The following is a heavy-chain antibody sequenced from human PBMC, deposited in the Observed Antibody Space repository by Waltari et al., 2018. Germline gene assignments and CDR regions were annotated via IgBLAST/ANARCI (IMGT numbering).Heavy chain of an antibody. Sequence: QVQLVESGGGVVQPGRSLRLSCAASGFTFSSYAMHWVRQAPGKGLELVAVISYDGSNKYYADSVKGRFTISRDNSKNTLYLQMNSLRAEDTAVYYCARERGLRSVAGLDYWGQGTLVTVSS. D-gene: IGHD6-19*01. V-gene: IGHV3-30-3*01. J-gene: IGHJ4*02. CDR2: ISYDGSNK. CDR1: GFTFSSYA. CDR3: ARERGLRSVAGLDY.